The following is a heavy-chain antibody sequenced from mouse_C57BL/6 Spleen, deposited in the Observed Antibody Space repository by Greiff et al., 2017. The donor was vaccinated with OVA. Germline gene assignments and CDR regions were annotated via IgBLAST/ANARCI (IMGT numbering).Heavy chain of an antibody. CDR1: GFSLTSYG. Sequence: QVQLQQSGPGLVQPSQSLSITCTVSGFSLTSYGVHWVRQSPGKGLEWLGVIWSGGSTDYNAAFISRLSISKDNSKSQVFFKMNSLPADDTAIYYCARNYGSSYGYFDVWGTGTTVTVSS. J-gene: IGHJ1*03. CDR2: IWSGGST. V-gene: IGHV2-2*01. CDR3: ARNYGSSYGYFDV. D-gene: IGHD1-1*01.